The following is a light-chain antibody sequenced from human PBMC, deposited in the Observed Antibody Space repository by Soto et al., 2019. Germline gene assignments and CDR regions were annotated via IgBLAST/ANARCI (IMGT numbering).Light chain of an antibody. V-gene: IGLV1-47*01. CDR1: SSNIRSNY. CDR3: AAWDDSLSGSLV. CDR2: RNN. J-gene: IGLJ1*01. Sequence: QSVLTQPPSASGTPGQRVTISCSGSSSNIRSNYVYWYQQLPGTAPNLLIYRNNQRPSGVPDRFSGSKSGTSASLAISGLRSEDEADYYCAAWDDSLSGSLVFVTGTKVTVL.